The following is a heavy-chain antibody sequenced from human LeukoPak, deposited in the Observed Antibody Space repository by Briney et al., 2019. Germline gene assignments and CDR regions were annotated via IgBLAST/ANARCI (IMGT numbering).Heavy chain of an antibody. CDR2: IYSGGST. J-gene: IGHJ4*02. V-gene: IGHV3-66*01. CDR1: GFTVSSNY. Sequence: GGSLRLSCAASGFTVSSNYMSWVRQAPGKGLEWVSVIYSGGSTYYADSVKGRFTISRDNSKNTLYLQMNSLRAEDTAVYYCARERNYDILTGYSDWGQGTLVTVSS. D-gene: IGHD3-9*01. CDR3: ARERNYDILTGYSD.